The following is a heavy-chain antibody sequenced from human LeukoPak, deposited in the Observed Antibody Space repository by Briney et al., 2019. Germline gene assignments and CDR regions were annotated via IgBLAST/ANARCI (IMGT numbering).Heavy chain of an antibody. J-gene: IGHJ4*02. V-gene: IGHV4-59*08. Sequence: SETLSLTCTVSGGSISSYYWSWIRQPPGKGLEWIGYIYYSGSTNYNPSLKSRVTISVDTSKNQFSLKLSSVTAADTAVYYCASSLKRGYSGYSLDYWGQGTLVTVSS. D-gene: IGHD5-12*01. CDR2: IYYSGST. CDR3: ASSLKRGYSGYSLDY. CDR1: GGSISSYY.